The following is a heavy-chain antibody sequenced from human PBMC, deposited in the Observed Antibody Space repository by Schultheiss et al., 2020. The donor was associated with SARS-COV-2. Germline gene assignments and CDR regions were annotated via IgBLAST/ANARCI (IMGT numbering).Heavy chain of an antibody. J-gene: IGHJ6*02. CDR3: AKVVASASRYYYIMDV. D-gene: IGHD6-13*01. CDR2: INDSGGKT. Sequence: GGSLRLSCAASEFTFSNYAMSWVRQAPGKGLEWVSIINDSGGKTYYTDTVKGRFTISRDNSKNTLSVEMSSLRDEDTAVYYCAKVVASASRYYYIMDVWGQGTTVTVSS. V-gene: IGHV3-23*01. CDR1: EFTFSNYA.